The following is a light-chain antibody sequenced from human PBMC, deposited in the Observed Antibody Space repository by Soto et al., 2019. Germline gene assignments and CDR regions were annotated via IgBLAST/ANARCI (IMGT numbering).Light chain of an antibody. CDR2: DAS. CDR3: QQRSNWPLT. CDR1: QIVSTY. Sequence: EIVLPQSPATLSLSPGERATLSCRASQIVSTYLAWYQQKPGQAPRLLIYDASTRATGIPARFSGSGSGTDFTLTISSLEPEDFAVYYCQQRSNWPLTFGGGTKVEIK. V-gene: IGKV3-11*01. J-gene: IGKJ4*01.